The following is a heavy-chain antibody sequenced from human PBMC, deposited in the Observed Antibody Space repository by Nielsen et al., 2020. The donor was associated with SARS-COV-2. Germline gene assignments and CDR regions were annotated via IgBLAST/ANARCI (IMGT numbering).Heavy chain of an antibody. J-gene: IGHJ6*02. V-gene: IGHV3-21*04. Sequence: GESLKISCAASGFTFSSSSMNWVRQAPGKGLEWVSSISSSSSYIYYADSVKGRFTISRDNTQNSLYLQMNSLRDEDTAVYYCARGRGAAASYGMDVWGQGTSVTVSS. D-gene: IGHD1-26*01. CDR3: ARGRGAAASYGMDV. CDR2: ISSSSSYI. CDR1: GFTFSSSS.